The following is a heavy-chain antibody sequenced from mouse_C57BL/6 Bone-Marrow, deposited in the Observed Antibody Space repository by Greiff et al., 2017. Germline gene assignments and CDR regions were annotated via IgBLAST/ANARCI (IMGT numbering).Heavy chain of an antibody. V-gene: IGHV3-6*01. CDR1: GYSITSGYY. CDR3: AKLAWFAY. CDR2: ISYDGSN. Sequence: VQLKESGPGLVKPSQSLSLTCSVTGYSITSGYYWNWIRQFPGNKLEWMGYISYDGSNNYNPSLKNRISITRDTSKNQFFLKFNSVTTEDTATYYCAKLAWFAYWGQGTLVTVSA. J-gene: IGHJ3*01.